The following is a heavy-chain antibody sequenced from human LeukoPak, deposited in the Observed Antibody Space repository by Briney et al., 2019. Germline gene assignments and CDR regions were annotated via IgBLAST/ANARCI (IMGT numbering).Heavy chain of an antibody. Sequence: GASVKVSCKASGYTFTSYGISWVRQAPGQGLEWMGWISAYNGNTNYAQKLQGRVTMTTDTSTSTAYMELRSLRSDDTAVYYCARMVTRNSGSYSYGYWGQGTLVTVSS. V-gene: IGHV1-18*01. J-gene: IGHJ4*02. D-gene: IGHD1-26*01. CDR1: GYTFTSYG. CDR2: ISAYNGNT. CDR3: ARMVTRNSGSYSYGY.